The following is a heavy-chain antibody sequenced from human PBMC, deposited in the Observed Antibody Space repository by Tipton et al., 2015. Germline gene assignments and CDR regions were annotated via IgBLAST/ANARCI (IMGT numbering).Heavy chain of an antibody. Sequence: GLVKPSQTLSLTCAISGDSVSSNSAAWNWIRQAPSRGLEWLGNTYYRSKWYSDYAVSVKSRITINSGTSKNQFSLQLNSVTTEDAAVYYCARGRNNAFDIWGQGTLVTVSS. J-gene: IGHJ3*02. V-gene: IGHV6-1*01. CDR2: TYYRSKWYS. CDR3: ARGRNNAFDI. CDR1: GDSVSSNSAA.